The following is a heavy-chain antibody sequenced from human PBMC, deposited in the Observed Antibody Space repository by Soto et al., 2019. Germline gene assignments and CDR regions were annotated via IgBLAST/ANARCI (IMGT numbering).Heavy chain of an antibody. CDR1: GGTFSSYA. CDR3: ARAPRSGYYGSGSPGYFDY. D-gene: IGHD3-10*01. CDR2: IIPIFGTA. V-gene: IGHV1-69*13. Sequence: GASVKVSCKASGGTFSSYAISWVRQAPGQGLEWMGGIIPIFGTANYAQKFQGRVTITADESTSTAYMELSSLRSEDTAVYYCARAPRSGYYGSGSPGYFDYWGQGTLVTAPQ. J-gene: IGHJ4*02.